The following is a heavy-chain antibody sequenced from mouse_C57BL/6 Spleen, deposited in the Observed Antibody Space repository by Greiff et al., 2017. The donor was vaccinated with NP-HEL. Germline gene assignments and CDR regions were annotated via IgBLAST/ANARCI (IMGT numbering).Heavy chain of an antibody. D-gene: IGHD1-1*01. J-gene: IGHJ2*01. V-gene: IGHV5-17*01. CDR2: ISSGSSTI. CDR1: GFTFSDYG. CDR3: ARGGTVVANFDY. Sequence: EVKLVESGGGLVKPGGSLKLSCAASGFTFSDYGMHWVRQAPEKGLEWVAYISSGSSTIYYADTVKGRFTISRDNAKNTLFLQMTSLRSEDTAMYYCARGGTVVANFDYWGQGTTLTVSS.